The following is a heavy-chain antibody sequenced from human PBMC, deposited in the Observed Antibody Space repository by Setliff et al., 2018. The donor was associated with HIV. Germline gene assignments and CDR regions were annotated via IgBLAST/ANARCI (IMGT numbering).Heavy chain of an antibody. J-gene: IGHJ3*02. CDR2: INNGGYT. CDR3: ARLFQWMSYSFDI. V-gene: IGHV4-39*01. Sequence: SETLSLTCSVAGGSISSDSYYWGWVRQTPGKGLEWIGSINNGGYTYHSPSLKTRVTISIGTSKKQFSLKLSSVTAADTGVYFCARLFQWMSYSFDIWGQGKVVTVS. D-gene: IGHD1-26*01. CDR1: GGSISSDSYY.